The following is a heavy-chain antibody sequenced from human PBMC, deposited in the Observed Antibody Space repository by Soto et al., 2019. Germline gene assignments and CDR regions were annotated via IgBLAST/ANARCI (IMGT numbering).Heavy chain of an antibody. CDR2: IYYSGST. D-gene: IGHD4-17*01. Sequence: QVKLQESGPGLVKPSETLSLTCTVSGGSISSYYWSWIRQPPGKGLEWIAYIYYSGSTNYNPSLKMRVAISGDTSKNQFSLQLSAVTAADTAVSYCARTVIGGFDYWGERTLVTFSS. V-gene: IGHV4-59*01. CDR3: ARTVIGGFDY. CDR1: GGSISSYY. J-gene: IGHJ4*02.